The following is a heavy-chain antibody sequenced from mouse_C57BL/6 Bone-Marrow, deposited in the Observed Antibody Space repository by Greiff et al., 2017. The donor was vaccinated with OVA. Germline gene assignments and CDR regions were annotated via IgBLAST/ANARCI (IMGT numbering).Heavy chain of an antibody. V-gene: IGHV14-4*01. CDR2: IDPENGDT. J-gene: IGHJ2*01. CDR3: TPYGNYLDY. D-gene: IGHD2-1*01. Sequence: VQLQQSGAELVRPGASVKLSCTASGFNIKDDYMHWVKQRPEQGLEWIGWIDPENGDTEYASKFQGKATITADTSSNTAYLQLSSLTSEDTAVYYCTPYGNYLDYWGQGTTLTVSS. CDR1: GFNIKDDY.